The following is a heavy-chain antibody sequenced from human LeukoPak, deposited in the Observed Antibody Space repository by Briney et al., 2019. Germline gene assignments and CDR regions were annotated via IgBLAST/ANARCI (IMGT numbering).Heavy chain of an antibody. CDR2: ISSDGSST. J-gene: IGHJ4*02. CDR1: GFTFSSYW. CDR3: ARDPNGSNPSDH. Sequence: GGSLRLSCAASGFTFSSYWMHWVRQVPGKGLVWVSRISSDGSSTSYADSVKGRFTISRDNAKNTLYLQMNSLRAEDTAVYYCARDPNGSNPSDHWGQGTLVTVSS. D-gene: IGHD3-16*02. V-gene: IGHV3-74*01.